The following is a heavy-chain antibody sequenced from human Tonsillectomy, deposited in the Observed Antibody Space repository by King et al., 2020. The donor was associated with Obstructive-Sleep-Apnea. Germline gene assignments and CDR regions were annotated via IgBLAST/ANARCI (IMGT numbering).Heavy chain of an antibody. V-gene: IGHV3-30*02. D-gene: IGHD2/OR15-2a*01. Sequence: VQLVESGGGVVQPGGSLRLSFAASGFTFRDHGIHWGRRAPGKGLGWWAFIRAVGSNENYSDSVKGLFTISRDNSKNTVFLHMNRLRVEDTAVYYCVKDRDPVLYGNWLDPWGQGTLVTVSS. CDR3: VKDRDPVLYGNWLDP. J-gene: IGHJ5*02. CDR2: IRAVGSNE. CDR1: GFTFRDHG.